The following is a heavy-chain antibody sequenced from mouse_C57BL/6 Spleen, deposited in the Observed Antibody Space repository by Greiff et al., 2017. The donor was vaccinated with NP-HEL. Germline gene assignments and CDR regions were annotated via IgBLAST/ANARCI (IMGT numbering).Heavy chain of an antibody. CDR2: IYPGSGST. CDR3: ARITVVAYYFDY. J-gene: IGHJ2*01. CDR1: GYTFTSYW. V-gene: IGHV1-55*01. Sequence: QVQLQQPGAELVKPGASVKMSCKASGYTFTSYWITWVKQRPGQGLEWIGDIYPGSGSTNYNEKFKSKATLTVDTSSSTAYMQLSSLTSEDSAVYYCARITVVAYYFDYWGQGTTLTVSS. D-gene: IGHD1-1*01.